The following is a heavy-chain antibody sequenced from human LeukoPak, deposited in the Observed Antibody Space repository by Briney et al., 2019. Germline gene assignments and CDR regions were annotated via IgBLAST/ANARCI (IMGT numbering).Heavy chain of an antibody. V-gene: IGHV3-74*01. CDR2: INTDGTVT. CDR3: ATKQWLAPPPDS. J-gene: IGHJ4*02. Sequence: GGSLRLSCAASGFTFSKYWMLWVRQAPGKGLGSVSRINTDGTVTTYADSVKGRFTVSRDNADNTMFLQMNSVRDEDTAVCYCATKQWLAPPPDSWGQGTPVTVSS. CDR1: GFTFSKYW. D-gene: IGHD6-19*01.